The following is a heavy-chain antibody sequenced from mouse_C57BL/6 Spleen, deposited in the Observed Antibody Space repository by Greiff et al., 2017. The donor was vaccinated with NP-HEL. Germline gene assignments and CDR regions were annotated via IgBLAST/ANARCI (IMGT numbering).Heavy chain of an antibody. CDR3: TRYRDGDYGFAY. CDR1: GFTFSSYA. J-gene: IGHJ3*01. V-gene: IGHV5-9-1*02. CDR2: ISSGGDYI. Sequence: EVMLVESGEGLVKPGGSLKLSCAASGFTFSSYAMSWVRQTPEKRLEWVAYISSGGDYIYYADTVKVRFTISRDNARNTLYLQMSSLKSADTAMYSCTRYRDGDYGFAYWGQGTLVTVSA. D-gene: IGHD2-13*01.